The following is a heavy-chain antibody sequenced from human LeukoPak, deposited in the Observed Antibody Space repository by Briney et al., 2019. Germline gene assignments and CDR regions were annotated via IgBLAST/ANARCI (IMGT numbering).Heavy chain of an antibody. V-gene: IGHV3-30-3*02. D-gene: IGHD6-13*01. CDR1: GFTFSSYA. CDR2: ISYDGSNK. CDR3: AKRMGPSIAAADLDY. Sequence: GGSPRLSCAASGFTFSSYAMHWVRQAPGKGLEWVAVISYDGSNKYYADSVKGRFTISRDNSKNTLFLQMNSLRAEDTAVYYCAKRMGPSIAAADLDYWGQGTLVTVSS. J-gene: IGHJ4*02.